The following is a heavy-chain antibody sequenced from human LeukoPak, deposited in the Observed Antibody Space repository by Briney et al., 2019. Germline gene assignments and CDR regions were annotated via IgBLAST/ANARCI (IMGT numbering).Heavy chain of an antibody. J-gene: IGHJ5*02. D-gene: IGHD3-10*01. CDR1: GGSTSSYY. CDR3: ASGAYYYGPGTGWFDP. Sequence: ETLSLTCTVAGGSTSSYYWSWIRQPPGKGLEWIVYIYYSGSTNYNPSHNSRVTISVDTYKNQFSLKLSSGTAADTAVYYCASGAYYYGPGTGWFDPWGQGTLVTVSS. CDR2: IYYSGST. V-gene: IGHV4-59*01.